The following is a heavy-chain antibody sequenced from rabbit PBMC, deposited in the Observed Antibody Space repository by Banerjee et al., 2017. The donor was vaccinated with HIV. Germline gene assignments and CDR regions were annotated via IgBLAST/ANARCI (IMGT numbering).Heavy chain of an antibody. J-gene: IGHJ6*01. CDR2: INTISGDT. Sequence: QEQLVESGGGLVQPGSSLTLTCKASGFSFSSGYDMCWVRQAPGKGLEWIGCINTISGDTVYATWAKGRFTISKASWTTVTLQMTSLTAADTASYFCARHGSSSVWGGDLWGPGTLVTVS. CDR3: ARHGSSSVWGGDL. V-gene: IGHV1S45*01. CDR1: GFSFSSGYD. D-gene: IGHD4-1*01.